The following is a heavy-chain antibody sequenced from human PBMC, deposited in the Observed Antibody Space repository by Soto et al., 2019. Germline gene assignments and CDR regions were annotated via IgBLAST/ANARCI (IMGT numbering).Heavy chain of an antibody. Sequence: DEQVVESGGGLVRPGGSLRLSCAASGFIFSKAWMNWVRQAPGKGLEWAARVKSKISGGTTEYAAPEKGRFTVSRDESDRAVYLQMNRLKTEDTAVYYCSTGYSDTDFAWGSGILVTVSS. CDR1: GFIFSKAW. CDR3: STGYSDTDFA. D-gene: IGHD4-17*01. CDR2: VKSKISGGTT. J-gene: IGHJ4*02. V-gene: IGHV3-15*07.